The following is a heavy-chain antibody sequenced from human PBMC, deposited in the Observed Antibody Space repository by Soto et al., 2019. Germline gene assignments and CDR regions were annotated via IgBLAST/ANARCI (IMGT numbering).Heavy chain of an antibody. D-gene: IGHD2-15*01. CDR3: AKKDCTGGSCYRPFDH. Sequence: EVQLLESGGGLVQPGGSLRLSCAASGFTFSSYAMSWVRQAPGKGLEWVSSISGSGASTYYTDSVKGRFTSSRDNSKNTLYLQTNSLRAEDTAVYYCAKKDCTGGSCYRPFDHWGQGTLVTVSS. CDR1: GFTFSSYA. V-gene: IGHV3-23*01. CDR2: ISGSGAST. J-gene: IGHJ4*02.